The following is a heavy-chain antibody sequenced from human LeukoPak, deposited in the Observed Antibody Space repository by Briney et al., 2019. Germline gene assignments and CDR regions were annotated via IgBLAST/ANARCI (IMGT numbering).Heavy chain of an antibody. D-gene: IGHD3-22*01. CDR1: GYSISSGYY. CDR2: IYYSGDS. V-gene: IGHV4-38-2*01. CDR3: ARISYYYDDSGHPGYFDY. Sequence: SETLSLTCAVSGYSISSGYYRGWIRQPPGKGLEWIASIYYSGDSYYNPSLKSRATISVNTSKNQFSLKLSSVTAADTAQYYCARISYYYDDSGHPGYFDYWGLGSLVTVSS. J-gene: IGHJ4*02.